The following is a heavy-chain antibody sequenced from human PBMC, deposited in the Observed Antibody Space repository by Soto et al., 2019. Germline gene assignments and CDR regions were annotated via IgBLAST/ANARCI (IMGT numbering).Heavy chain of an antibody. D-gene: IGHD6-19*01. CDR2: IKFDGNNK. J-gene: IGHJ4*02. CDR3: TRDGGWIDY. Sequence: GGSLRLSCAASGFTFSNSALHWVRQAPGKGLVWVSRIKFDGNNKNYADSVKGRFTISRDNAKNTLYLQMNSLRAEDTAMYYCTRDGGWIDYWGQGTLVTVSS. V-gene: IGHV3-74*01. CDR1: GFTFSNSA.